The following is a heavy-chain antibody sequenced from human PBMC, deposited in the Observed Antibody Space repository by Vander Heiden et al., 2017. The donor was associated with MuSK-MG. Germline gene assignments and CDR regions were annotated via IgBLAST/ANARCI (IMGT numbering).Heavy chain of an antibody. CDR3: AKDCNDYGDYVPGY. Sequence: QVQLVEAGGGVVQPGRSLRLSCAASGFTFSSYGLHWVRQAPGKGLEVVAVISYDGSNKYYADSVKGRFTISRDNSKNTLYLQMNSLRAEDTAVYYCAKDCNDYGDYVPGYWGQGTLVTVSS. J-gene: IGHJ4*02. V-gene: IGHV3-30*18. CDR1: GFTFSSYG. D-gene: IGHD4-17*01. CDR2: ISYDGSNK.